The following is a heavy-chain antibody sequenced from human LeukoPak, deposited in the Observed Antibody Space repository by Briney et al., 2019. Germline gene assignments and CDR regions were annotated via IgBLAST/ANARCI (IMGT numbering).Heavy chain of an antibody. CDR3: TRHDYYDIAINDY. CDR1: GFTFSGSA. CDR2: IRSKANNYAT. D-gene: IGHD3-22*01. V-gene: IGHV3-73*01. Sequence: GGSLRLSCAASGFTFSGSAVHWVRQASGKGLEWVGRIRSKANNYATAYAAPVKGRFTISRDDSKNTAYLQMNSLKTEDTAVYYCTRHDYYDIAINDYWGQGTLVTVSS. J-gene: IGHJ4*02.